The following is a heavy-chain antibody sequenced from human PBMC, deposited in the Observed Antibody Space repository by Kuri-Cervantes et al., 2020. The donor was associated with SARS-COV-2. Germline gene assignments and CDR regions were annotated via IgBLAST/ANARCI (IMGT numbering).Heavy chain of an antibody. V-gene: IGHV3-21*01. Sequence: GVSLKISCAASGFTFSSYSMNWVRQAPGKGLEWVSSISSSSSYIYYADSVKGRFTISRDNAKNSLYLQMNSLRAEDTAVYYCARGRPYYDFSEDYYYMDVWGKGTTVTVSS. CDR2: ISSSSSYI. J-gene: IGHJ6*03. CDR3: ARGRPYYDFSEDYYYMDV. D-gene: IGHD3-3*01. CDR1: GFTFSSYS.